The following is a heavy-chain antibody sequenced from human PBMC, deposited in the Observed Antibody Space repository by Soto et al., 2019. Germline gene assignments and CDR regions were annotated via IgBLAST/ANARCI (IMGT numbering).Heavy chain of an antibody. Sequence: QVHLVQSGAEVKKPGSSVNVSCKASGGTFSNYAITWVRQAPGQGLEWMGRIIPIFGTTNVAQKFQGRVTITADESTTTAYMDLRGLRSDDTAVYYCAKDGGADGYFGNWLDPWGQGTLVTVSS. CDR1: GGTFSNYA. D-gene: IGHD5-12*01. V-gene: IGHV1-69*15. J-gene: IGHJ5*02. CDR3: AKDGGADGYFGNWLDP. CDR2: IIPIFGTT.